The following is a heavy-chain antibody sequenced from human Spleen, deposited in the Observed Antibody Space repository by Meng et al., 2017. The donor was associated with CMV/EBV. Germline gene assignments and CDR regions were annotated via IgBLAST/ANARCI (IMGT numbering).Heavy chain of an antibody. Sequence: ASVKVSCKASGYTFTSYGISWVRQAPGQGLEWMGWISAYNGNTNYAQKLQGRVTMTTDTSTNTAYMELRNLSSDDTAVCYCARDYQLMQGLDYWGQGTLVTVSS. CDR3: ARDYQLMQGLDY. J-gene: IGHJ4*02. V-gene: IGHV1-18*01. D-gene: IGHD2-2*01. CDR1: GYTFTSYG. CDR2: ISAYNGNT.